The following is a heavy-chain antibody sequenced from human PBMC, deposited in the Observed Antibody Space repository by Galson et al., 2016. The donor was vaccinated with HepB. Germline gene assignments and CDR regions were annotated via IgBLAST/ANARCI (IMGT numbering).Heavy chain of an antibody. CDR3: AKDIYTGGWSKGDGFHY. D-gene: IGHD6-19*01. CDR2: ITWDGDTT. Sequence: SLRLSCAASGFTFQNYAMHWVRQAPGKGLEWISLITWDGDTTYYANPVKGRFTISRDNSKNSLYLQMSSLRAEDTALYYCAKDIYTGGWSKGDGFHYWGQGTLVTVSS. J-gene: IGHJ4*02. V-gene: IGHV3-43D*03. CDR1: GFTFQNYA.